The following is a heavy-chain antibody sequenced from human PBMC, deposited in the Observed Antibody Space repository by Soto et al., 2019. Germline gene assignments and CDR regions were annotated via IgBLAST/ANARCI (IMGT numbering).Heavy chain of an antibody. CDR1: GFTFDDYA. CDR3: AQDIGGSGWYRVDYYYYGMDV. D-gene: IGHD6-19*01. V-gene: IGHV3-9*01. J-gene: IGHJ6*01. CDR2: ISWNSGSI. Sequence: EVQLVESGGGLVQPGRYLRLSCAASGFTFDDYAMHWVRQAPGKGLEWGSGISWNSGSIGYADSVKGRFTISRDNAKNSLYVQMNSLRAEDTALYYCAQDIGGSGWYRVDYYYYGMDVWGQGTTVTVSS.